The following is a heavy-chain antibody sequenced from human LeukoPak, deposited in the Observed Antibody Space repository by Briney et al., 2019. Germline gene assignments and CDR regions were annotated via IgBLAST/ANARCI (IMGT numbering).Heavy chain of an antibody. D-gene: IGHD3-3*01. V-gene: IGHV4-34*01. Sequence: SENLSLTCAVYGGSFSGYYWSWIRQPPGKGLEWIGEINHSGSTNYNPSLKSRVTISVDTSKNQFSLKLSSVTAADTAVYYCARAVRSRDFWSGYYIDYWGQGTLVTVSS. J-gene: IGHJ4*02. CDR3: ARAVRSRDFWSGYYIDY. CDR1: GGSFSGYY. CDR2: INHSGST.